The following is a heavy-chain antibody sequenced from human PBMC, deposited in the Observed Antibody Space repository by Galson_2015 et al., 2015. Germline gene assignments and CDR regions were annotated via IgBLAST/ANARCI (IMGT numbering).Heavy chain of an antibody. J-gene: IGHJ4*02. D-gene: IGHD3-10*01. Sequence: SLRLSCAASGFTFSSYSMNWVRQAPGKGLEWVSSISSSSSYIYYADSVKGRFTISRDNAKNSLYLQMNSLRAEDTAVYYCARVGWCGELAIYYSDYWGQGTLVTVSS. CDR2: ISSSSSYI. V-gene: IGHV3-21*01. CDR3: ARVGWCGELAIYYSDY. CDR1: GFTFSSYS.